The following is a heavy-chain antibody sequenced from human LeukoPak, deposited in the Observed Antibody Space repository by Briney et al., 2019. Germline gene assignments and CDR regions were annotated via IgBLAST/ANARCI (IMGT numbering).Heavy chain of an antibody. V-gene: IGHV3-48*01. Sequence: GGSLRLSCAASGFTFSSYSMNWVRQAPGKGLEWVSYISSSSSTIYYADSVKGRFTISRDNAKNSLYLQMNSLRAEDTAVYYCARDAIVAVPAAIRDYYYYYMDVWGKGTTVTVSS. CDR1: GFTFSSYS. CDR2: ISSSSSTI. CDR3: ARDAIVAVPAAIRDYYYYYMDV. J-gene: IGHJ6*03. D-gene: IGHD2-2*01.